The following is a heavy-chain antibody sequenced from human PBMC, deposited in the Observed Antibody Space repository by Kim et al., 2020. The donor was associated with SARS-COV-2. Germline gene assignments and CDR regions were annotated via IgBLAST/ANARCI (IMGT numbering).Heavy chain of an antibody. CDR3: ARDRRGPADEY. CDR1: GFTFSDYY. V-gene: IGHV3-11*06. J-gene: IGHJ4*02. CDR2: ISSSSSYT. Sequence: GGSLRLSCAASGFTFSDYYMSWIRQAPGKGLEWVSYISSSSSYTNYADSVKGRFTISRDNAKNSLYLQMNSLRAEDTAVYYCARDRRGPADEYWGQGTLVTVSS. D-gene: IGHD2-2*01.